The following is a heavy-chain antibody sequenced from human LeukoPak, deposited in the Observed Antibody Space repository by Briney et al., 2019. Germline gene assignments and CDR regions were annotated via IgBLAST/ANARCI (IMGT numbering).Heavy chain of an antibody. CDR2: INHSGST. Sequence: SETLSLTCAVSGGSFSGYYWSWIRQPPGKGLEWIGEINHSGSTNYNPSLKSRVTISVDTSKNQFSLKLSSVTAADTAVYYCARGQYNWNYYRGEYYMDVWGKGTTVTVSS. D-gene: IGHD1-7*01. V-gene: IGHV4-34*01. CDR3: ARGQYNWNYYRGEYYMDV. J-gene: IGHJ6*03. CDR1: GGSFSGYY.